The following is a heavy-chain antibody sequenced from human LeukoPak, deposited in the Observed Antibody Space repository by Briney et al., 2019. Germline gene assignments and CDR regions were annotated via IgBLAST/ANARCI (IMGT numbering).Heavy chain of an antibody. V-gene: IGHV3-7*01. CDR3: GRFGYVAAVDL. D-gene: IGHD2-15*01. J-gene: IGHJ4*02. CDR2: INPAGSDT. Sequence: GGSLRLSCAASGFSFNSYWMTWVRQTPGRGLEWVANINPAGSDTYYVDPVKGRFTISRDNAKNLVCLQMNSLRAEDTAVYSCGRFGYVAAVDLWGQGTLVTV. CDR1: GFSFNSYW.